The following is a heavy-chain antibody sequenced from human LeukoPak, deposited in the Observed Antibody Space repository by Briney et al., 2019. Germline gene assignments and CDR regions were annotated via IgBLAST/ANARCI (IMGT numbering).Heavy chain of an antibody. Sequence: SETLSLTCTVSGYSISSGYFWGWIRQTPGKGLEWIGSIYNSGSTYYNPSLKSRVTLSVDTSKNQFSLQLNSVTAADTAVYYCARLSAAAQYYYYYYMDVWGKGTTVTISS. CDR3: ARLSAAAQYYYYYYMDV. CDR2: IYNSGST. D-gene: IGHD6-13*01. J-gene: IGHJ6*03. V-gene: IGHV4-38-2*02. CDR1: GYSISSGYF.